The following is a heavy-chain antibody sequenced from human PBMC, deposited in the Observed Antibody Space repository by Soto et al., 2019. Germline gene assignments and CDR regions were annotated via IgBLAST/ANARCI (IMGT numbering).Heavy chain of an antibody. V-gene: IGHV3-21*01. CDR1: GFGFTFSNYY. CDR3: AGTYGSADY. Sequence: EVQLVESGGGLVRPGGSLSLSCAASGFGFTFSNYYMNWIRQAPGKGLEWVSSIRSSGHMTFYAPSVNGRFTISRDNGKNSLSLQMYSLRAEDTGVYFCAGTYGSADYWGPGTLVTVSS. CDR2: IRSSGHMT. J-gene: IGHJ4*02. D-gene: IGHD3-10*01.